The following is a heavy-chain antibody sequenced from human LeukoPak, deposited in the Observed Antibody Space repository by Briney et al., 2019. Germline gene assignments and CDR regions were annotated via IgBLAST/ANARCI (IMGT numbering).Heavy chain of an antibody. CDR1: GFTFSSYG. D-gene: IGHD6-6*01. CDR3: AKDRIAARGWFDP. V-gene: IGHV3-30*18. CDR2: ISYDGSNK. J-gene: IGHJ5*02. Sequence: GRSLRLSCAASGFTFSSYGMHWVRQAPGKGLEWVAVISYDGSNKYYADSVKGRFTISRDNPKNTLYLQMNSLRAEDTAVYYCAKDRIAARGWFDPWGQGTLVIVSS.